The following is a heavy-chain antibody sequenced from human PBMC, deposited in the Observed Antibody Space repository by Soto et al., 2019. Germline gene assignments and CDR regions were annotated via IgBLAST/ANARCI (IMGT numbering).Heavy chain of an antibody. CDR1: GVSISSGGYY. CDR2: IYYSGST. CDR3: AREGPAAAGLGWFDP. J-gene: IGHJ5*02. Sequence: SETLSLTCTVSGVSISSGGYYWSWIRQHPGKGLEWIGYIYYSGSTYYNPSLKSRVTISVDTSKNRFSLKLSSVTAADTAVYYCAREGPAAAGLGWFDPWGQGTLVTVSS. D-gene: IGHD6-13*01. V-gene: IGHV4-31*03.